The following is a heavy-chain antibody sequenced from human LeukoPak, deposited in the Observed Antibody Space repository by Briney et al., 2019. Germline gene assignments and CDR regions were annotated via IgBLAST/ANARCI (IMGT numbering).Heavy chain of an antibody. Sequence: ASVKVSCKASGYTFTSYGISWVRQAPGQSLEWMGWIHAGNGDTKSSQKFQGRVTITRDTSATTTYMEPSSLRSEDTAVYYCAREITVSLGNNWFDPWGQGTLVTVSS. CDR3: AREITVSLGNNWFDP. J-gene: IGHJ5*02. D-gene: IGHD2-8*01. CDR1: GYTFTSYG. CDR2: IHAGNGDT. V-gene: IGHV1-3*01.